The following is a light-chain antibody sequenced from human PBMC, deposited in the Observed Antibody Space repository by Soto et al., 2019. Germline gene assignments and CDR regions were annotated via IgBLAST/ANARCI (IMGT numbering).Light chain of an antibody. CDR2: KAS. Sequence: DIQMTQSPSTLSASVGDRVTITCRASQSISNLLAWYQQKPGKAPKLLIYKASSLESGVPSRFSGSGSGTEFTLTISSLQPDDFATYYCQQFNTYSQATFGQGTKVEIK. CDR1: QSISNL. J-gene: IGKJ1*01. CDR3: QQFNTYSQAT. V-gene: IGKV1-5*03.